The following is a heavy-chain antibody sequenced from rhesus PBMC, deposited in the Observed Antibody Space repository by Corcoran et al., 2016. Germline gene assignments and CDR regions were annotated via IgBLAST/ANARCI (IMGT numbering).Heavy chain of an antibody. D-gene: IGHD3-22*01. Sequence: QVQLQESGPGLVKPSETLSLTCAVSGGSISSSNWWSWIRQSPGKGLELIGYIFGGSGSTSSNPSLKSRVTISTDTSKNQFSLRLSSVTAADTAVYYCARLGDTGVIIRGRFDVWGPGVLVTVSS. V-gene: IGHV4-65*01. CDR2: IFGGSGST. CDR1: GGSISSSNW. CDR3: ARLGDTGVIIRGRFDV. J-gene: IGHJ5-1*01.